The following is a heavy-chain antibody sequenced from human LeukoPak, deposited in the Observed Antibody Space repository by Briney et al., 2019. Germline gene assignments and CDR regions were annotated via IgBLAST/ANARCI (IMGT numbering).Heavy chain of an antibody. CDR3: ATGARPGYNWFDP. J-gene: IGHJ5*02. Sequence: PSETLSLTCAVYGGSFSGYYRSWIRQPPGKGLEWIGEINHSGSTNYNPSLKSRVTISVDTSKNQFSLKLSSVTAADTAVYHCATGARPGYNWFDPWGQGTLVTVSS. D-gene: IGHD6-6*01. V-gene: IGHV4-34*01. CDR2: INHSGST. CDR1: GGSFSGYY.